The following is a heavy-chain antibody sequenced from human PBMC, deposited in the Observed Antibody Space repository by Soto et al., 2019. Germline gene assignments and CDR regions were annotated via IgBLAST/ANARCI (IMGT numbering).Heavy chain of an antibody. D-gene: IGHD1-26*01. CDR3: VRGRAFMSRVAFDI. J-gene: IGHJ3*02. CDR1: GGSFTDYY. CDR2: INHSGFT. Sequence: QVQLQQRGEGLLKPSETLSLTCAVLGGSFTDYYWTGIRQPPGKVLEWIGEINHSGFTSYNPSLQSRLTLSVDTSTKEFSLKLNSVPAADTAAYHCVRGRAFMSRVAFDIWGQGTMVTVSP. V-gene: IGHV4-34*02.